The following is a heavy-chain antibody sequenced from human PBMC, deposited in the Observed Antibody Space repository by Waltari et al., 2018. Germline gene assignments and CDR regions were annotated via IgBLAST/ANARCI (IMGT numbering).Heavy chain of an antibody. CDR3: GSGRRSSWYRTGWYFDL. J-gene: IGHJ2*01. V-gene: IGHV4-34*01. Sequence: QVQLQQWGAGLLKPSETLSLTCAVYGGSFRGYYWRWIRQPPGKGLEWIGEINHSGSTNYNPSLKSRVTISVDTSKNQFSLKLSSVTAADTAVYYCGSGRRSSWYRTGWYFDLWGRGTLVTVSS. CDR2: INHSGST. CDR1: GGSFRGYY. D-gene: IGHD6-13*01.